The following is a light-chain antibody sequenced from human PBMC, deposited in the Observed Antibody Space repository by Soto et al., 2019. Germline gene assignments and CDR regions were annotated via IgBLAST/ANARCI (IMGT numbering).Light chain of an antibody. Sequence: EIVLTQSPGTLSLSPGERATLSCRASQSVSSSYLAWYQQKPGQAPRLLIYGASSRATGIPDRFSGSGSGTDFTLTISRLEPEELAVYYGQQYGSSPWTFGQGTKVEIK. V-gene: IGKV3-20*01. CDR1: QSVSSSY. J-gene: IGKJ1*01. CDR2: GAS. CDR3: QQYGSSPWT.